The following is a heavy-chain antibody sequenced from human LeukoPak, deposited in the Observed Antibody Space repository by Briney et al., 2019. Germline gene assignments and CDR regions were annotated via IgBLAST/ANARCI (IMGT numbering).Heavy chain of an antibody. V-gene: IGHV3-23*01. Sequence: GGSLRLSCAASGFTFSSYAMSWVRQAPGKGLEWVSTISGSTGDTFYADSVKGRFTISRDNSKNTLYLQTNSLRAEDTAVYYCARGGYSSGWAFDYWGQGTLVTVSS. CDR3: ARGGYSSGWAFDY. CDR2: ISGSTGDT. J-gene: IGHJ4*02. CDR1: GFTFSSYA. D-gene: IGHD6-19*01.